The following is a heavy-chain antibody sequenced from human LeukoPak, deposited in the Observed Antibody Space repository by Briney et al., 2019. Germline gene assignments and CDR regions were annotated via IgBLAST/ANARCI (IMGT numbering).Heavy chain of an antibody. Sequence: GGSLRLSCAASGFTFSSYEINWVRQAPGKGLQWVSYISSTGTTIYYADSVKGRFTISRDNSKETLNLQMNSLRAEDTAIYYCAKVWEAYCGGDCFSPFDYWGQGTLVTVSS. D-gene: IGHD2-21*02. CDR1: GFTFSSYE. CDR2: ISSTGTTI. CDR3: AKVWEAYCGGDCFSPFDY. J-gene: IGHJ4*02. V-gene: IGHV3-48*03.